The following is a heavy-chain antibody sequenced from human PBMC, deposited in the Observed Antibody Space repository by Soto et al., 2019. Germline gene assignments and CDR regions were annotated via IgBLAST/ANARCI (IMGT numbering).Heavy chain of an antibody. V-gene: IGHV1-2*04. J-gene: IGHJ6*02. Sequence: GASVKVSCKASGYTFTGYYMHWVRQAPGQGLEWMGWINPNSGGTNYVQKFQGWVTMTRDTSISTAYMELSRLRSDDTAMYYCARGPPSFTVFGEMLYGMDVWGQGTTVTVYS. D-gene: IGHD3-3*01. CDR1: GYTFTGYY. CDR2: INPNSGGT. CDR3: ARGPPSFTVFGEMLYGMDV.